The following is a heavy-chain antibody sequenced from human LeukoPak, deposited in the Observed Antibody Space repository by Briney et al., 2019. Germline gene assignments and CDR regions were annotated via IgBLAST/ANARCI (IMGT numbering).Heavy chain of an antibody. CDR1: GYTFTGYY. V-gene: IGHV1-2*02. CDR3: AREGVVPAAIPFDY. Sequence: ASVKVSCKASGYTFTGYYMHWVRQAPGQGLEWMGWINPNSGGTNYAQKFQGRVTMTTDTSTSTAYMELRSLRSDDTAVYYCAREGVVPAAIPFDYWGQGTLVTVSS. CDR2: INPNSGGT. J-gene: IGHJ4*02. D-gene: IGHD2-2*02.